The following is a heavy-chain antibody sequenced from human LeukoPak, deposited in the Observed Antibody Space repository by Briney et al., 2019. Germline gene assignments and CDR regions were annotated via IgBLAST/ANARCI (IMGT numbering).Heavy chain of an antibody. D-gene: IGHD1-26*01. CDR2: LSAGGGST. CDR1: GFTLSSCA. J-gene: IGHJ4*02. CDR3: AKGRAVGESYYDY. Sequence: GGSLRLSRAASGFTLSSCAMGWVRQAPGKGLEWVSTLSAGGGSTYYADSVKGRFTISRDNSKNTLFLQMSSLRAEDTAVYYCAKGRAVGESYYDYWGQGTLVTVSS. V-gene: IGHV3-23*01.